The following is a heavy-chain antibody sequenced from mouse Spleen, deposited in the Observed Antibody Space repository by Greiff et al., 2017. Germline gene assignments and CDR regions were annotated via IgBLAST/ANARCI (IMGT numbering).Heavy chain of an antibody. CDR2: ISSGGST. J-gene: IGHJ2*01. CDR1: GFTFSSYA. V-gene: IGHV5-6-5*01. CDR3: AREGVLDY. D-gene: IGHD1-1*01. Sequence: EVQVVESGGGLVKPGGSLKLSRAASGFTFSSYAMSWVRQTPEKRREWVASISSGGSTYYPDSVKGRFTISRDNDRNSLNLQMRSLRCEDTAMYYCAREGVLDYWGQGTTLTVSS.